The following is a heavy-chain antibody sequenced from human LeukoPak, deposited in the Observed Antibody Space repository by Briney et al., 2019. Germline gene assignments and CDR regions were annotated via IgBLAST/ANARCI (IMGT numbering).Heavy chain of an antibody. Sequence: TTSETLSLTCTVSGGPISGYYWSWIRQTPGKGLEWIGYIYYSGSTNYNPSLKSRVTISVDTSKNQFSLKLSSVTAADTAVYYCARHRSSGYRFDYWGQGTLVTVSS. V-gene: IGHV4-59*08. CDR2: IYYSGST. CDR3: ARHRSSGYRFDY. D-gene: IGHD3-22*01. CDR1: GGPISGYY. J-gene: IGHJ4*02.